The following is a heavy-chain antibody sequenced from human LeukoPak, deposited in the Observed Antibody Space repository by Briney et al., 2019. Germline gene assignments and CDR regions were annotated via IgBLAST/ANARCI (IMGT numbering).Heavy chain of an antibody. CDR1: GFIFSTYA. Sequence: GGSLRLSCAASGFIFSTYAMSLVRPAPGKGLEWVSAISGSGGSTYYADSVKGRFTISRDNSKNTLYLQMNSLRAEDTAIYYCAKPYPNWGSPFDYWGQGTLVSVSS. D-gene: IGHD7-27*01. CDR2: ISGSGGST. CDR3: AKPYPNWGSPFDY. J-gene: IGHJ4*02. V-gene: IGHV3-23*01.